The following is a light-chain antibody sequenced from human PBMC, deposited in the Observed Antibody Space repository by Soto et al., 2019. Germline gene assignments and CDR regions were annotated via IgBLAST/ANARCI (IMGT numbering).Light chain of an antibody. CDR3: QQYNNWPRT. CDR2: GAS. Sequence: EIVMTQSPATLSVSPGERATLPCRASQTVSSSLAWYQQKPGQAPRILIYGASTRATGIPARFSGSGSGTEFTLTISSLQSEDFAVYYCQQYNNWPRTFGQGTKVDIK. CDR1: QTVSSS. J-gene: IGKJ1*01. V-gene: IGKV3-15*01.